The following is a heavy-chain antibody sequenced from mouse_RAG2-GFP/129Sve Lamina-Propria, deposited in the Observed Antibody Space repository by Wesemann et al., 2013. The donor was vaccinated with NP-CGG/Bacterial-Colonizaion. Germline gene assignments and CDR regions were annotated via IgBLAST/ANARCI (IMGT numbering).Heavy chain of an antibody. D-gene: IGHD1-1*01. V-gene: IGHV6-6*01. Sequence: VQLKESGPGLVAPSQSLSITCTVSGFSLTSYGVDWVRQSPEKGLEWVAEIRNKANNHATYYAESVKGRFTISRDDSKSSVYLQMNSLRAEDTGIYYCTLYYYGSSHYFDYWGQGTTLTVSS. CDR2: IRNKANNHAT. CDR3: TLYYYGSSHYFDY. J-gene: IGHJ2*01. CDR1: GFSLTSYG.